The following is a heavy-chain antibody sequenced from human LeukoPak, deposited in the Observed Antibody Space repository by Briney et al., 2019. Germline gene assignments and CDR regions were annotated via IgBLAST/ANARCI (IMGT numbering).Heavy chain of an antibody. CDR3: ARLKYCTNGVCYAGFDY. Sequence: ASVKVSCKASGYTFTSYAMHRVRQAPGQRLEWMGWINAGNGNTKYSQKFQGRVTITRDTSADTAYMELSSLRSEDTAVYYCARLKYCTNGVCYAGFDYWGQGTLVTVSS. J-gene: IGHJ4*02. V-gene: IGHV1-3*01. CDR1: GYTFTSYA. CDR2: INAGNGNT. D-gene: IGHD2-8*01.